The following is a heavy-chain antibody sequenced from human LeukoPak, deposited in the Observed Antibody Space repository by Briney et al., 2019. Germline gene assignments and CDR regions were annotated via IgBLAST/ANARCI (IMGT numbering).Heavy chain of an antibody. CDR3: AKDSYDILTGFDY. J-gene: IGHJ4*02. V-gene: IGHV3-9*01. CDR2: ISWNSGSI. CDR1: GFTFDDYA. Sequence: GRSLRLSCAASGFTFDDYAMHWVRQAPGKGLEWVSGISWNSGSIGYADSVKGRFTISRDNAKNSLYLQMSSLRAEDTALYYCAKDSYDILTGFDYWGQGTLVTVSS. D-gene: IGHD3-9*01.